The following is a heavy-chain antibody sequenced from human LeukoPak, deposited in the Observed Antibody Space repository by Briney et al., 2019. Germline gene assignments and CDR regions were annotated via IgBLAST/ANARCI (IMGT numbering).Heavy chain of an antibody. J-gene: IGHJ4*02. Sequence: GESLKISCKGSGYNFSTYWIGWVRQTPGKGLEWMGIIYPDDSDIRYRPSFQGQVTISADKSISTAYLQWSSLKASDTAMYYCARHASSSWYYFDYWGQGTLVTVSS. V-gene: IGHV5-51*01. CDR2: IYPDDSDI. CDR3: ARHASSSWYYFDY. D-gene: IGHD6-13*01. CDR1: GYNFSTYW.